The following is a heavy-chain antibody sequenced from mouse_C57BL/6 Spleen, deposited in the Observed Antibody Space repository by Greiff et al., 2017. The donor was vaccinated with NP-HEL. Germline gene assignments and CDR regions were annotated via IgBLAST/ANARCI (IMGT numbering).Heavy chain of an antibody. Sequence: VQLQQPGAELVMPGASVKLSCKASGYTFTSYWMHWVQQRPGQGLEWIGEIDPSDSYTNYNQKFKGKSTLTVDKSSSTAYLQLSSLTSEDSAVYYCAKASNFYAMDYWGQGTSVTVSS. CDR2: IDPSDSYT. V-gene: IGHV1-69*01. CDR3: AKASNFYAMDY. J-gene: IGHJ4*01. D-gene: IGHD4-1*01. CDR1: GYTFTSYW.